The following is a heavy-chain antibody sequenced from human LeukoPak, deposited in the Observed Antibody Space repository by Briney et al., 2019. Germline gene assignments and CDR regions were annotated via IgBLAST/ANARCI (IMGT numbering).Heavy chain of an antibody. V-gene: IGHV4-59*08. J-gene: IGHJ4*02. CDR2: IYYSGST. CDR3: ARQDDSSVVIFDY. CDR1: GGSISSYY. Sequence: PSETLSLTCTVSGGSISSYYWSWIRQPPGKGLEWIGYIYYSGSTNYNPSLKSRVTISVDTSKNQFSLKLSSVTAADTAAYYCARQDDSSVVIFDYWGQGTLVTVSS. D-gene: IGHD3-22*01.